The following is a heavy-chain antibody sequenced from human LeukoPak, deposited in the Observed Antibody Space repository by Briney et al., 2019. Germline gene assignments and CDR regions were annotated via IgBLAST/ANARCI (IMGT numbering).Heavy chain of an antibody. D-gene: IGHD3-16*01. Sequence: GGSLRLSCAASGFTFSSYGMHWVRQAPGKGLEWVAFIRYDGSNKYYADSVKGRFTISRDNSKNTLYLQMNSLRAEDTAVYYCAKDSRGRGTGPRHSDYWGQGTLVTVSS. CDR3: AKDSRGRGTGPRHSDY. J-gene: IGHJ4*02. CDR1: GFTFSSYG. CDR2: IRYDGSNK. V-gene: IGHV3-30*02.